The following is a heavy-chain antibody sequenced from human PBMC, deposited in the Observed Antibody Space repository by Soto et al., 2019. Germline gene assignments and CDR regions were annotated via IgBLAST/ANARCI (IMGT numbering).Heavy chain of an antibody. J-gene: IGHJ4*02. CDR3: ARAGTYSYSYEPVY. Sequence: SETLSLTCDVSGGSITSTNWWTWVRQPPGKGLEWIGEIHHSGSTNYNPSLKSRVIISVDKSKNQFSLKLSSVTAADTAVYYCARAGTYSYSYEPVYWGQGTLVTVSS. CDR1: GGSITSTNW. D-gene: IGHD5-18*01. CDR2: IHHSGST. V-gene: IGHV4-4*02.